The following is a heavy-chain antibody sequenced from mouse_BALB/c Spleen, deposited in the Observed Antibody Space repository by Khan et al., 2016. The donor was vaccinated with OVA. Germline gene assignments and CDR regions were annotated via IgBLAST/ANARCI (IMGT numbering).Heavy chain of an antibody. D-gene: IGHD2-2*01. CDR1: GYTFTSYT. Sequence: VQLQQSGAELARPGASVKMSCKASGYTFTSYTMHWVKQRPGQGLEWIGYINPSSGYTNYKQKFKDKATLTADKSSSTAYMQLSSLTSEDSAVYYCASLTPYGYDAWFAYWGQGTLVTVSA. V-gene: IGHV1-4*01. J-gene: IGHJ3*01. CDR3: ASLTPYGYDAWFAY. CDR2: INPSSGYT.